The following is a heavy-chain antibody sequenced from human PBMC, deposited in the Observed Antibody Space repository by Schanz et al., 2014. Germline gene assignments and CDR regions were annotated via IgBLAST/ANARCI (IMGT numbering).Heavy chain of an antibody. V-gene: IGHV3-33*08. D-gene: IGHD7-27*01. Sequence: VLLVESGGGLVTPGESLRLSCAASGFTFSSYSMNWVRQAPGKGLEWVAVIWFDGNNKYYADSVKGRFTISRDNSKNTLYLQMSSLRDEDTAIYYCVRDYNWGFDNWGQGSLVTVSS. CDR2: IWFDGNNK. J-gene: IGHJ4*02. CDR3: VRDYNWGFDN. CDR1: GFTFSSYS.